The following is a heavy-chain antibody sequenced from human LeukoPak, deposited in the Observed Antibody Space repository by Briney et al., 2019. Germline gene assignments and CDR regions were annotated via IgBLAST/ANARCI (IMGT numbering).Heavy chain of an antibody. V-gene: IGHV3-33*01. D-gene: IGHD6-19*01. CDR2: IWYDGSNK. Sequence: PGRSLRLSCAASGFTFSSYGMHWVRQAPGKGLEWVAVIWYDGSNKYYADSVKGRFTISRDNTKNTLYLQMNSLRAEDTAVYYCARDGSGWLIYYYYGMDVWGQGTTVTVSS. CDR1: GFTFSSYG. CDR3: ARDGSGWLIYYYYGMDV. J-gene: IGHJ6*02.